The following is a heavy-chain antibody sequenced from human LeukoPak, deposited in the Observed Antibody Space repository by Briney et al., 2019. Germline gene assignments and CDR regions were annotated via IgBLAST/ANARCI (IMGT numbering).Heavy chain of an antibody. J-gene: IGHJ4*02. V-gene: IGHV1-24*01. Sequence: ASVKVSCKLSGNTLRELPIQWVRQAGGKGLEWMAGFDPENAEIIYAQKFQGRVTMTEDTSTNTAYMELTSLTSDDTALYYCATRGSDFWSGFDYWGQGTQVTVSS. CDR3: ATRGSDFWSGFDY. CDR1: GNTLRELP. D-gene: IGHD3-3*01. CDR2: FDPENAEI.